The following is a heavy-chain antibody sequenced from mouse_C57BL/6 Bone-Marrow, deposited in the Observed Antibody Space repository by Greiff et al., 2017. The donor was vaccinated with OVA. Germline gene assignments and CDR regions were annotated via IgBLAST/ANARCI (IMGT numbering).Heavy chain of an antibody. V-gene: IGHV1-18*01. Sequence: DVKLQESGPELVKPGASVKIPCKASGYTFTDYNMDWVKQSHGKSLEWIGDINPNNGGTIYNQKFKGKATLTVDKSSSTAYMELRSLTSEDTAVYYCARSDRQLWGQGTLVTVSA. CDR3: ARSDRQL. CDR1: GYTFTDYN. D-gene: IGHD3-2*01. CDR2: INPNNGGT. J-gene: IGHJ3*01.